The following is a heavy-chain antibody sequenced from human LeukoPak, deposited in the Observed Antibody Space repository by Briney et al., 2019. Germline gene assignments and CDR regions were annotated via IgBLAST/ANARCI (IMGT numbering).Heavy chain of an antibody. J-gene: IGHJ4*02. CDR1: GYTFNRHG. Sequence: ASVKVSCKASGYTFNRHGISWVRQAPGQGPEWMGWISCYNGDTHYAQNYQGRLTMTTDTSTSTAYMELRSLRSDDTAVYYCARDGDYYDSSGFDYWGQGTLVTVSS. V-gene: IGHV1-18*01. D-gene: IGHD3-22*01. CDR3: ARDGDYYDSSGFDY. CDR2: ISCYNGDT.